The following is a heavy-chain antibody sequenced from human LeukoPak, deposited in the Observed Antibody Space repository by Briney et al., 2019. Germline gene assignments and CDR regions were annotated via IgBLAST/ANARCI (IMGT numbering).Heavy chain of an antibody. V-gene: IGHV3-11*03. D-gene: IGHD5-24*01. Sequence: GVSLRLSCAASGFTFSDFYMMWIPQAPGKGRVGVSYISSRRSYTNYADSVKGRFTISRDNTKNSLYLQMNSLRAEDAALYYCARGYNYPDYWGQGTLLTVSS. CDR3: ARGYNYPDY. CDR2: ISSRRSYT. CDR1: GFTFSDFY. J-gene: IGHJ4*02.